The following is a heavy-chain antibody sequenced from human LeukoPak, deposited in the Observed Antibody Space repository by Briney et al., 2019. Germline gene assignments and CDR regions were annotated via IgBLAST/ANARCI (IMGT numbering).Heavy chain of an antibody. CDR2: VNSDGSTT. J-gene: IGHJ4*02. CDR3: ARGYYSSSRFDS. CDR1: GFPFSNYW. Sequence: GGSLRLSCAASGFPFSNYWMHWVRQAPGKGLVWVSRVNSDGSTTNYADSVKGRFTISRDNAENTLYMRMSSLRPEDTAVYYCARGYYSSSRFDSWGQGTLVTVSS. V-gene: IGHV3-74*01. D-gene: IGHD6-13*01.